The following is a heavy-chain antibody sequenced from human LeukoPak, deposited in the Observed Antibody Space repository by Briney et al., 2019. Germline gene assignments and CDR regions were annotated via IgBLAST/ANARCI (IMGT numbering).Heavy chain of an antibody. Sequence: QPGGSLRLSCAASGFTFSSYDMHWVRQASGKGLEWVAVISDDRSNKYYADSVKGRFTISRDNSKNTLYLQMNSLRAEDTAVYYCARLRAVAGTGGAFDIWGQGTMVTVSS. CDR1: GFTFSSYD. V-gene: IGHV3-30*03. J-gene: IGHJ3*02. CDR2: ISDDRSNK. D-gene: IGHD6-19*01. CDR3: ARLRAVAGTGGAFDI.